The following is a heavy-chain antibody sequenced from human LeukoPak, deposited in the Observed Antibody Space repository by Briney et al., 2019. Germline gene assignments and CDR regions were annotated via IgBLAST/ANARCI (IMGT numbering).Heavy chain of an antibody. D-gene: IGHD2-2*02. J-gene: IGHJ5*02. Sequence: GASVKVSCKASGYTFNSSYMHWVRQAPGQGLEWMGIINPSDDSTRYAQKFQSRVTMTKDTSTNTVYMHLSSLSSDDTAVYYCARDGVPAAIGWFDPWGQGTLVTVSS. CDR3: ARDGVPAAIGWFDP. CDR2: INPSDDST. V-gene: IGHV1-46*02. CDR1: GYTFNSSY.